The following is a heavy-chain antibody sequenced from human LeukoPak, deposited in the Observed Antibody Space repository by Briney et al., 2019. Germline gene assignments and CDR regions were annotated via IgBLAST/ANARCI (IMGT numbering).Heavy chain of an antibody. CDR3: ARDRAAAGDY. CDR2: ISSSSSYI. V-gene: IGHV3-21*01. J-gene: IGHJ4*02. D-gene: IGHD6-13*01. Sequence: GGSLRLSCAASGFTFSSYSMNWVRQAPGKGLEWVSPISSSSSYIYYADSVKGRFTISRDNAKNSLYLQMNSLRAEDTAVYYCARDRAAAGDYWGQGTLVTVSS. CDR1: GFTFSSYS.